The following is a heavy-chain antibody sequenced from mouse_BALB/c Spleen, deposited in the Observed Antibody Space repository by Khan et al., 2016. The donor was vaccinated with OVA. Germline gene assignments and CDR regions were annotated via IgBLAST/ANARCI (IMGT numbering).Heavy chain of an antibody. CDR2: ISDGGSYT. J-gene: IGHJ3*01. Sequence: EVELVESGGGLVKPGGSLKLSCAASGFTFSDYYMYWVRQTPEKRLVWVATISDGGSYTNYPASVKGRLANAIDNAKNNLYRQKSSLKSEDTAMYYCVRAGNGAFAYWGQGTLITVSA. D-gene: IGHD1-1*02. CDR1: GFTFSDYY. V-gene: IGHV5-4*02. CDR3: VRAGNGAFAY.